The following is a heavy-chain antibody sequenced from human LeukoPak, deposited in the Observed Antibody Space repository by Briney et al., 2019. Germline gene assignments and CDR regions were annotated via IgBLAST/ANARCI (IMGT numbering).Heavy chain of an antibody. CDR2: ISTTGST. CDR1: GDSIGSGSYF. D-gene: IGHD3-10*01. V-gene: IGHV4-61*02. J-gene: IGHJ4*02. Sequence: PSETLSLTCTVSGDSIGSGSYFWSWIRQPAGKGLEWIGRISTTGSTNYNPSLKSRISISAVTSKNQFSLSLTSVTAADTAVYYCGRAPYGPLDHWGQGILVTVSS. CDR3: GRAPYGPLDH.